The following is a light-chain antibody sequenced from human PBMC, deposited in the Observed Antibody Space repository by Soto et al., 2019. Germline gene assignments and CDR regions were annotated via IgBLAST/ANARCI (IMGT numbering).Light chain of an antibody. CDR1: QSVSSSY. CDR3: QQYGSSPRT. J-gene: IGKJ1*01. V-gene: IGKV3-20*01. CDR2: GAS. Sequence: EIVLTQSPGALSLSPGERATLSCGASQSVSSSYLAWYQQKPGQAPRLLIYGASTRATGIPDRFSGSGSGTDFTLTISRLEPEDVAVYYCQQYGSSPRTFGQGTKEEIK.